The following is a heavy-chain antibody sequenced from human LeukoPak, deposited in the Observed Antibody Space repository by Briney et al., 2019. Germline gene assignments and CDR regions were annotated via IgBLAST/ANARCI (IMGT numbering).Heavy chain of an antibody. V-gene: IGHV1-3*01. CDR3: ARGGGVAAFLFDY. CDR2: INAGNGNT. J-gene: IGHJ4*02. D-gene: IGHD6-13*01. Sequence: ASVKVSCKASGYTLTSYAMHWVRQAPGQRLEWRGWINAGNGNTKYSQKFQGRVTITRDTSASTAYMELSSLRSEDTAVYYCARGGGVAAFLFDYWGQGTLVTVSS. CDR1: GYTLTSYA.